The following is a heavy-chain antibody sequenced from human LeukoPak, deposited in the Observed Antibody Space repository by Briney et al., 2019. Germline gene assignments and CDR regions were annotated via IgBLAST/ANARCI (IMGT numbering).Heavy chain of an antibody. V-gene: IGHV3-23*01. Sequence: GGSLRLSCAASGFTFSSYVMSWVRQAPGKGLEWVSAISGSGTSTYYADSVKGRFTISRDNSKNTLYLQMNSLRVEDTAVYYCAKDKASPGWFDPWGQGTLVTVSS. CDR2: ISGSGTST. CDR3: AKDKASPGWFDP. J-gene: IGHJ5*02. CDR1: GFTFSSYV. D-gene: IGHD6-6*01.